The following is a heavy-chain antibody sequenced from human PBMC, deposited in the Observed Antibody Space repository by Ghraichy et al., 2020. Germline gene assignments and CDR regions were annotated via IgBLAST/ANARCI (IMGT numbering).Heavy chain of an antibody. V-gene: IGHV1-69*13. J-gene: IGHJ3*02. D-gene: IGHD1-26*01. CDR3: ARDGSYGADAFDI. CDR2: IIPIFGTA. CDR1: GGTFSSYA. Sequence: SVKVSCKASGGTFSSYAISWVRQAPGQGLEWMGGIIPIFGTANYAQKFQDRVTITADESTSTAYMELSSLRSEDTAVYYCARDGSYGADAFDIWGQGTMVTVSS.